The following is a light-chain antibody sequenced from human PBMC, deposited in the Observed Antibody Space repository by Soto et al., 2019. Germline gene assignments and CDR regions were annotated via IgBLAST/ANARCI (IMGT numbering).Light chain of an antibody. CDR3: QQYGHSPLT. CDR2: EAS. V-gene: IGKV3-20*01. CDR1: QSITNVY. Sequence: EIVLTHSPGTLSVSPGERATLSCRASQSITNVYLAWYQQKPGQAPRLLMFEASSRATGIPDRFSGSGSGTDFTLTINRLEPGDSAVYYCQQYGHSPLTFGGGTKVEIK. J-gene: IGKJ4*01.